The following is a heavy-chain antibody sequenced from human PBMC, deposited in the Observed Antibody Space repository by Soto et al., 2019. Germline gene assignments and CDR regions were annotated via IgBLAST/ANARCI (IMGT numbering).Heavy chain of an antibody. D-gene: IGHD3-9*01. Sequence: PGGSLRLSFAASGCTYGDCCMTWVRKAPGKGLEWISYISSTSAYTNYADSVKGRFTISRDNAKSSLFLQMNSVRVDDTAVYYSVRDPGRRAPIDYWGQGTLVTVSS. CDR1: GCTYGDCC. CDR2: ISSTSAYT. J-gene: IGHJ4*02. CDR3: VRDPGRRAPIDY. V-gene: IGHV3-11*05.